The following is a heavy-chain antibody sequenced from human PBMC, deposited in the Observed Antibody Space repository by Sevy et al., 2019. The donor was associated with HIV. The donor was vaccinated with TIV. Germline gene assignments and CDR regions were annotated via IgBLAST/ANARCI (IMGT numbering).Heavy chain of an antibody. J-gene: IGHJ3*02. Sequence: GGSLRLSCAASGFTFSSYSMNWVRQAPGKGLEWVSYISSSSSTIYYADSVKGRFTISRDNAKNSLYLQMNSLRDEDTAVYYCARDNDGVFGVVISLIGAFDIWGQGTMVTVSS. V-gene: IGHV3-48*02. D-gene: IGHD3-3*01. CDR3: ARDNDGVFGVVISLIGAFDI. CDR2: ISSSSSTI. CDR1: GFTFSSYS.